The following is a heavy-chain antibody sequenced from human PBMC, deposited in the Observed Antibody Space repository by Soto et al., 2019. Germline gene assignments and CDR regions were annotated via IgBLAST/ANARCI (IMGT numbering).Heavy chain of an antibody. CDR3: ARAKAGYSGYDDAFDI. Sequence: ASVKVSCKASGGTFSSDTIGWVRQAPGQGLEWMGRIIPILGIANYAQKFQGRVTITADKSTSTAYMELSSLRSEDTAVYYCARAKAGYSGYDDAFDIWGQGTMVTVSS. V-gene: IGHV1-69*02. CDR1: GGTFSSDT. J-gene: IGHJ3*02. D-gene: IGHD5-12*01. CDR2: IIPILGIA.